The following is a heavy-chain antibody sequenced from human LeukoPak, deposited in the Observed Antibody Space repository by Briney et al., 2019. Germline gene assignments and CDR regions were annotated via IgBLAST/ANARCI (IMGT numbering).Heavy chain of an antibody. Sequence: SVKVSCKASGGTFSSYAISWVRQAPGQGLEWMGRIIPIFGTANYAQKFQGRVTITTDESTSTAYMELSSLRSEDTAVYYCAIASYSSHVLDYWGQGTLVTVSS. V-gene: IGHV1-69*05. D-gene: IGHD6-13*01. CDR2: IIPIFGTA. CDR3: AIASYSSHVLDY. CDR1: GGTFSSYA. J-gene: IGHJ4*02.